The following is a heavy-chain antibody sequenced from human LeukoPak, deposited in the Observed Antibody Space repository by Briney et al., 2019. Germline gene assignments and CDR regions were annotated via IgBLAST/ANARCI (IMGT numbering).Heavy chain of an antibody. CDR2: IYYSGST. CDR3: ARRVWGYCSSTSCFDGPDY. D-gene: IGHD2-2*01. J-gene: IGHJ4*02. Sequence: SETLSLTCTVSGGSISSSSYYWGWIRQPPGKGLEWIGSIYYSGSTYYNPSLKSRVTISVDTSKNQFSLKLSSVTAADTAVYYCARRVWGYCSSTSCFDGPDYWGQGTLVTVSS. CDR1: GGSISSSSYY. V-gene: IGHV4-39*01.